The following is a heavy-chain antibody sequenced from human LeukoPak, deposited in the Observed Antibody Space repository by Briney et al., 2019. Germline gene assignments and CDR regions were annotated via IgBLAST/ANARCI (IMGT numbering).Heavy chain of an antibody. D-gene: IGHD6-13*01. CDR2: IRYDGSNK. Sequence: GGSLRLSCAASGLTFSSYDMHWVRQAPGKGLEWVAFIRYDGSNKYYADSVKGRFTISRDNSNNTLYLRMNSLKTEDTAVYYCARDAAGLDYWGQGALVTVSS. CDR1: GLTFSSYD. J-gene: IGHJ4*02. V-gene: IGHV3-30*02. CDR3: ARDAAGLDY.